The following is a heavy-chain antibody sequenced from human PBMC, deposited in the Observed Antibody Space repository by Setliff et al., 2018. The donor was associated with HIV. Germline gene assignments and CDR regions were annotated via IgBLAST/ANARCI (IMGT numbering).Heavy chain of an antibody. CDR3: ARGGRGFHDGYTLYYYYMDV. Sequence: ASVKVSCKASGYTFTSYGLSWVRQAPGQGLEWVGWISAYNGNTNYAQKLQGRVTFTTDTSTSTAYMELRSLRSDDTAVYYCARGGRGFHDGYTLYYYYMDVWVKGTTVTVSS. D-gene: IGHD5-18*01. J-gene: IGHJ6*03. CDR2: ISAYNGNT. CDR1: GYTFTSYG. V-gene: IGHV1-18*01.